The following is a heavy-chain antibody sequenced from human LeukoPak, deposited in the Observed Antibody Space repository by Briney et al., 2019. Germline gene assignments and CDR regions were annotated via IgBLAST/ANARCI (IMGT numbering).Heavy chain of an antibody. J-gene: IGHJ6*02. CDR1: GGTFSSYA. CDR3: ARGLPRSGYFTDYYYYGMDV. V-gene: IGHV1-69*13. CDR2: IIPIFGTA. D-gene: IGHD3-3*01. Sequence: SVKVSCKASGGTFSSYAISWVRQDPGQGLEWMGGIIPIFGTANYAQKFQGRVTITADESTSTAYMELSSLRSEDTAVYYCARGLPRSGYFTDYYYYGMDVWGQGTTVTVSS.